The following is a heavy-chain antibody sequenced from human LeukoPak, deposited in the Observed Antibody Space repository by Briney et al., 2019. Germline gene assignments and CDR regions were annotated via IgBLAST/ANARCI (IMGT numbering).Heavy chain of an antibody. J-gene: IGHJ3*02. CDR3: AKDPIVVVPAAIDAFDI. V-gene: IGHV3-30*04. CDR1: GFTFSTYA. CDR2: ISYDGSKK. D-gene: IGHD2-2*02. Sequence: PGRSLRLSCAASGFTFSTYAMHWVRQAPGKGLEWVALISYDGSKKYYADSVKGRFTISRDNSKNTLYLQMNSLRAEDTAVYYCAKDPIVVVPAAIDAFDIWGQGTMVTVSS.